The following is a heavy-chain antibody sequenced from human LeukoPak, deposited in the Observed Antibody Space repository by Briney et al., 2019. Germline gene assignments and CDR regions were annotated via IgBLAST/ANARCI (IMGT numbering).Heavy chain of an antibody. Sequence: GGSLRLSCAASGFTFSDYTMNCVRQAPGKGLEWVSSIGSVTTYIYYADSVKGRFTISRDNAKNSLSLQMNSLRAEDTAVYYCARAIAVAGPYYFDYWGQGTLVTVSS. J-gene: IGHJ4*02. CDR3: ARAIAVAGPYYFDY. CDR2: IGSVTTYI. V-gene: IGHV3-21*01. D-gene: IGHD6-19*01. CDR1: GFTFSDYT.